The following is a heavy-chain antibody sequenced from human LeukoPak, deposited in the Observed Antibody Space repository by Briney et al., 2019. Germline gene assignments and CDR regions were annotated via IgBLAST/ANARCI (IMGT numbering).Heavy chain of an antibody. D-gene: IGHD6-13*01. CDR2: ITSSGGTI. J-gene: IGHJ1*01. CDR3: AREGISAVGEH. CDR1: GFTFSSYS. Sequence: GGSLRLSCAASGFTFSSYSMNWVRQAPGKGLEWVAFITSSGGTIYYADSVKGQFTISRDNAKKSLYLQMKSLRVEDTAIYYCAREGISAVGEHWGQGTLVTVSS. V-gene: IGHV3-48*04.